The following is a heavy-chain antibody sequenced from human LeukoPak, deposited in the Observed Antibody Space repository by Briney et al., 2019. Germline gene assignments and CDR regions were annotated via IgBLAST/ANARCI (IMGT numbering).Heavy chain of an antibody. CDR2: ISGSGDST. V-gene: IGHV3-23*01. CDR3: AKGGAGHCSSTSCLYYFDY. D-gene: IGHD2-2*01. Sequence: GGSHTLSCAASGFTFSSYEMNWVRQAPGKGLEWASTISGSGDSTYYADSVKGRFTISRDNFKNTLLLQMNTLRAEDTAVYYCAKGGAGHCSSTSCLYYFDYWGQGTLVSVST. CDR1: GFTFSSYE. J-gene: IGHJ4*02.